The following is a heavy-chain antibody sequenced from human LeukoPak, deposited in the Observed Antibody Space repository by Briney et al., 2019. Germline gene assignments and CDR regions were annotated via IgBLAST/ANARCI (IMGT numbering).Heavy chain of an antibody. J-gene: IGHJ6*02. CDR3: AKDSVRDYVWGSYRYIYYYYGMDV. Sequence: GRSLRLSCAASGFTFDDYAMHWVRQAPGKGLEWVSGISWNSGSIGYADSVKGRFTISRDNAKNSLYLQMNSLRAEDTALYYCAKDSVRDYVWGSYRYIYYYYGMDVWGQGTTVTVSS. V-gene: IGHV3-9*01. CDR2: ISWNSGSI. CDR1: GFTFDDYA. D-gene: IGHD3-16*02.